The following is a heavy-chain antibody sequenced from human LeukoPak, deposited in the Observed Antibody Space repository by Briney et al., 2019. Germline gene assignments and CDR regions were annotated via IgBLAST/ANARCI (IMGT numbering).Heavy chain of an antibody. CDR3: ARSGSGYNPIDF. CDR2: ISPYNDDT. D-gene: IGHD5-12*01. Sequence: ASVKVSCKASGYTFTSYDMHWVRQAPGQGLEWMGRISPYNDDTRYEQTLQGRVTMTTDTSTSTVYMELRSLRSDDTAVYYCARSGSGYNPIDFWGQGTRVTVSS. CDR1: GYTFTSYD. V-gene: IGHV1-18*04. J-gene: IGHJ4*02.